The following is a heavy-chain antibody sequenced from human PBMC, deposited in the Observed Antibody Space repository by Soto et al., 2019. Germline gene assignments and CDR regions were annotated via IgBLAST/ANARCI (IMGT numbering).Heavy chain of an antibody. CDR1: GFTFTSYS. Sequence: PGGSLRLSCAASGFTFTSYSMNWVRQAPGKGLEWVSSISSSSTYIYYGDSVKGRFTVSRDNAKSSLFLQMNSLRAEDSAVYFCARDIVAVLSARSALDFWGQGTLVTVSS. D-gene: IGHD2-2*01. J-gene: IGHJ4*02. CDR3: ARDIVAVLSARSALDF. CDR2: ISSSSTYI. V-gene: IGHV3-21*01.